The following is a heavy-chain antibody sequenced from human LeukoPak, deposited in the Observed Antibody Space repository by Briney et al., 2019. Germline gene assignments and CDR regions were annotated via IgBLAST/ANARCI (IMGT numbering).Heavy chain of an antibody. J-gene: IGHJ6*04. CDR3: ARAPYYDILTNYYYCGMDV. CDR1: GGTFSSYA. Sequence: ASVKASCKASGGTFSSYAISWVRQAPGQGLEWMGGIIPIFGTANYAQKFQGRVTITADESTSTAYMELSSLRSEDTAVYYCARAPYYDILTNYYYCGMDVWGKGTTVTVSS. CDR2: IIPIFGTA. D-gene: IGHD3-9*01. V-gene: IGHV1-69*13.